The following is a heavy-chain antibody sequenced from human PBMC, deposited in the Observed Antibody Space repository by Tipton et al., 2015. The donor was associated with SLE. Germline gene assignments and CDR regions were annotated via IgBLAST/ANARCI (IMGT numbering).Heavy chain of an antibody. V-gene: IGHV3-9*01. Sequence: SLRLSCAASGFIFDDYAMHWVRQPPGKGLEWVSSISWNSGNIGYADSVKGRFTISRDNAKNSLYLQMNSLRVEDTAVYYCATLPGRYQLLGDDFWGQGTLVTVSS. CDR1: GFIFDDYA. CDR2: ISWNSGNI. D-gene: IGHD2-2*01. CDR3: ATLPGRYQLLGDDF. J-gene: IGHJ4*02.